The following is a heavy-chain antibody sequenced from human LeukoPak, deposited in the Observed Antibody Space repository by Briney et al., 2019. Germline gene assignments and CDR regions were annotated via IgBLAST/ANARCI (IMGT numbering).Heavy chain of an antibody. CDR1: GFTFSSYS. J-gene: IGHJ4*02. V-gene: IGHV3-21*01. CDR2: ISSSSSYI. CDR3: ARITMVRGVPDY. Sequence: GGSLRLSCAASGFTFSSYSMNWVRQAPGKGLEWVSSISSSSSYIYYADSVNGRFTISRDNAKNSLYLQMNSLRAEDTAVYYCARITMVRGVPDYWGQGTPVTVSS. D-gene: IGHD3-10*01.